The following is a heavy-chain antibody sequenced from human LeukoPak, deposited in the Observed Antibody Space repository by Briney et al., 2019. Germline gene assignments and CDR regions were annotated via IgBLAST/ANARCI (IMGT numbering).Heavy chain of an antibody. V-gene: IGHV3-72*01. Sequence: GGSLSLSCAASGFTFSDHYMDWVRQAPGQGLEWVGRIRNKANSYTTEYAASVKGRFTISRDDSKNSLYLQMNSLKTEDTAVYYCARSGSYTAFEYWGQGTLVTVSS. D-gene: IGHD1-26*01. CDR3: ARSGSYTAFEY. CDR1: GFTFSDHY. J-gene: IGHJ4*02. CDR2: IRNKANSYTT.